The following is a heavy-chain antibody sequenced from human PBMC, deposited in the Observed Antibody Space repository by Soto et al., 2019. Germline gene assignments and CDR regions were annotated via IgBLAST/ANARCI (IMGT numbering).Heavy chain of an antibody. CDR1: VDSISNYY. CDR2: FSDSGST. J-gene: IGHJ4*02. CDR3: TRVVVRYCSGTTCPIVF. V-gene: IGHV4-59*01. Sequence: SETLSLTCTVSVDSISNYYWSWIRQPPGKGLEWIAYFSDSGSTNYNPSLKSRVTISVDTSKNQFSLNLSSVTAADTAVYYCTRVVVRYCSGTTCPIVFWGQGTLVTVSS. D-gene: IGHD2-2*01.